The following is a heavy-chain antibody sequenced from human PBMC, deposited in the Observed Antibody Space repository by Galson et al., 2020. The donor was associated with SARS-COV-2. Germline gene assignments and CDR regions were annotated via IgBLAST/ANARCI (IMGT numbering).Heavy chain of an antibody. CDR2: INHSGST. D-gene: IGHD6-13*01. CDR1: GGSFSGYY. Sequence: ETSETLSLTCAVYGGSFSGYYWSWIRQPPGKGLEWIGEINHSGSTNYNPSLKSRVTISVDTSKNQFSLKLSSVTAADTAVYYCARDRAAAAPYYYYGMDVWGQGTTVTVS. J-gene: IGHJ6*02. CDR3: ARDRAAAAPYYYYGMDV. V-gene: IGHV4-34*01.